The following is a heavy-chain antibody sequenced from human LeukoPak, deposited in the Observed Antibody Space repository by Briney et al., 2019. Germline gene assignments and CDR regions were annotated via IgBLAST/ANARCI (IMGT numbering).Heavy chain of an antibody. J-gene: IGHJ6*03. D-gene: IGHD2-2*01. CDR1: GFTVSSNY. Sequence: GGSLRLSCAASGFTVSSNYMSWVRQAPGKGLEWVSAISGSGGSTYYADSVKGRFTISRDNSKNTLYLQMNSLRAEDTAVYYCARYIREYCSSTSCYRYYYYYMDVWGKGTTVTISS. CDR3: ARYIREYCSSTSCYRYYYYYMDV. V-gene: IGHV3-23*01. CDR2: ISGSGGST.